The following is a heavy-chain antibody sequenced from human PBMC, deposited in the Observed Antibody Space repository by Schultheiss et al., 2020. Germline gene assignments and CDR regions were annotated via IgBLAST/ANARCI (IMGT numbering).Heavy chain of an antibody. CDR2: ISYDGSNK. J-gene: IGHJ4*02. CDR3: VLSGSYFDY. Sequence: GGSLRLSCAASGFTFSGSAMHWVRQAPGKGLEWVAVISYDGSNKYYADSVKGRFTISRDNAKNSLYLQMNSLRAEDTAVYYCVLSGSYFDYWGQGTLVTVSS. D-gene: IGHD1-26*01. V-gene: IGHV3-30*04. CDR1: GFTFSGSA.